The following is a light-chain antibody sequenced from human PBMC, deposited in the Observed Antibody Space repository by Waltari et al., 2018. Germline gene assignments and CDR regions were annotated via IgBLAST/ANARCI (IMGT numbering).Light chain of an antibody. V-gene: IGLV8-61*02. Sequence: QTVVTQEPSLSVSPGGTVTLTCALSSGSLSTTSYATWYQQTPGQAPRTLVYKANPRSSGVPYCLPCSIPGKPAALTITGAQADDESDYYCALYMGSGIWVFGGGTRLTVL. CDR3: ALYMGSGIWV. CDR1: SGSLSTTSY. J-gene: IGLJ3*02. CDR2: KAN.